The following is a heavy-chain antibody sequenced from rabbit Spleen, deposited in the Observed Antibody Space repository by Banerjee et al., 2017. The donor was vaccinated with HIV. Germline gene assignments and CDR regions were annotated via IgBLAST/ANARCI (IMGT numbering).Heavy chain of an antibody. J-gene: IGHJ4*01. CDR3: ARRDSSNTYRDKL. V-gene: IGHV1S45*01. CDR2: INTITGKT. Sequence: QEQLKESGGGLVRPGGSLKLSCKGSGFDFSTYYMSWVRQAPGKGLEWIGCINTITGKTVYATWAKGRFTISRASSTTVFLQMTSLTAADTATYFCARRDSSNTYRDKLWGQGTLVTVS. D-gene: IGHD8-1*01. CDR1: GFDFSTYYM.